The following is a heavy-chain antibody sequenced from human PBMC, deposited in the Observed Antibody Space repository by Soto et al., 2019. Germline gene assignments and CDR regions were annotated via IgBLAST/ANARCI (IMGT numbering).Heavy chain of an antibody. CDR1: EFTFSTYW. V-gene: IGHV3-7*05. CDR3: GGGSGWESGT. D-gene: IGHD6-19*01. J-gene: IGHJ5*02. Sequence: EVQLVESGGGLVQPGGSLRLSCAVSEFTFSTYWMTWVRQAPGKGLEWVANIEEDGGEKNYLESVRGRFTISRDNAKKSLYLEMNSLRTDDTAVYYCGGGSGWESGTWGQGTLVTVSS. CDR2: IEEDGGEK.